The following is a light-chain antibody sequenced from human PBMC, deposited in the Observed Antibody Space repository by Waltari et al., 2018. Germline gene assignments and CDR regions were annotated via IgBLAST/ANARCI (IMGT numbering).Light chain of an antibody. CDR1: SGDVGGNNY. Sequence: QSALTQPASVSGSPGQSITISCTGTSGDVGGNNYVSWFQQHPGKVPKLILSDVSNRPSGVSDRFSGSKSGNTASLTISGLQAEDEASYYCASYTNSDSEVFGGGTKVTVL. J-gene: IGLJ3*02. CDR3: ASYTNSDSEV. V-gene: IGLV2-14*01. CDR2: DVS.